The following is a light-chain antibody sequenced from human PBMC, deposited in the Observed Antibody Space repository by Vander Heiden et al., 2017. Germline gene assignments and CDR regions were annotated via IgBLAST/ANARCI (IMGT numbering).Light chain of an antibody. CDR1: QSISSW. V-gene: IGKV1-5*03. J-gene: IGKJ1*01. CDR3: QQNNSYPWT. Sequence: DIQMIQSPSFLSASVGDRVTITCRASQSISSWLSWYQQKPGKAPKLLIYNASSLESGVPSRFSGSGSGTEFTLTISSLQPDDFATYYCQQNNSYPWTFGQGTKVEIK. CDR2: NAS.